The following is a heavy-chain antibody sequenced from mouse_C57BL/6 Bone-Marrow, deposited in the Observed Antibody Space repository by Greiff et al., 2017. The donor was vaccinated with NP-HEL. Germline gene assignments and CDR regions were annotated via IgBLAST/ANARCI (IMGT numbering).Heavy chain of an antibody. CDR1: GYSITSGYY. V-gene: IGHV3-6*01. Sequence: EVQLQESGPGLVKPSQSLSLTCSVTGYSITSGYYWNWIRQFPGNKLEWMGCISYDGSNNYNPSLKNRISITRDTSKNQFFLKLNSVTTEDTATYYCAISAYWGQGTLVTVSA. CDR2: ISYDGSN. CDR3: AISAY. J-gene: IGHJ3*01.